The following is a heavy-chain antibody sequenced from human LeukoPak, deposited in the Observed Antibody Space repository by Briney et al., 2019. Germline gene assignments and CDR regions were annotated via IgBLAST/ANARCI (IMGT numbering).Heavy chain of an antibody. V-gene: IGHV4-59*02. CDR2: IENSGST. J-gene: IGHJ5*02. CDR1: GGSVKSYY. Sequence: PSETLSLTCTVSGGSVKSYYWSWIRQPPGKRLEWIGNIENSGSTHYNPSLKSRVSISVDKTKNHISLNLTSATAADTAMYYCARVPRIEAGATGDWFDPWGQGTVVTVSS. D-gene: IGHD6-13*01. CDR3: ARVPRIEAGATGDWFDP.